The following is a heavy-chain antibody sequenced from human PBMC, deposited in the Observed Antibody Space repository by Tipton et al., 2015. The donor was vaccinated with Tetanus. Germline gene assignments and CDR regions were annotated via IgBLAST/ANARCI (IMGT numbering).Heavy chain of an antibody. D-gene: IGHD3-10*02. CDR1: GDPISSGLYF. CDR3: ARHAHEMLSPFYN. V-gene: IGHV4-39*01. J-gene: IGHJ4*02. Sequence: TLSLTCTVFGDPISSGLYFWAWIRQSPGKGLEWIGSVSRSGGTYYNPSLRSRVSISVETSKNQFAVALNFVTAADTAVYYCARHAHEMLSPFYNWGQGTQVSVSS. CDR2: VSRSGGT.